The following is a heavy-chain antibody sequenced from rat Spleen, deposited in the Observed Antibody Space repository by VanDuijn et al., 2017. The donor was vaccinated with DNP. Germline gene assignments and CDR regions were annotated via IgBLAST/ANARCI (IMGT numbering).Heavy chain of an antibody. D-gene: IGHD1-12*02. CDR1: GFSLTSYH. Sequence: QVQLKESGPGLVQPSQTLSLTCTVSGFSLTSYHVHWVRQPPGKGLEWMGIIWNTGVTRYNSALKSRFSISKDTSKSQVFLKMNSLQTEDTAMYFCARSQGYYYDGSYYPFAYWGQGTLVTVSS. CDR3: ARSQGYYYDGSYYPFAY. J-gene: IGHJ3*01. CDR2: IWNTGVT. V-gene: IGHV2-41*01.